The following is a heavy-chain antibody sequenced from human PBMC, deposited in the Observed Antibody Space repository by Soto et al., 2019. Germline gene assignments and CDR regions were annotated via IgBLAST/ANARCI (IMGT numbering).Heavy chain of an antibody. J-gene: IGHJ5*02. Sequence: GASVKVSCKASGYTFTSYDINWERQATGQGLEWMGWMNPNSGNTGYAQKFQGRVTMTRNTSISTAYMELSSLRSEDTAVYYCACLSELTMVRGVMKTWFDPWGQGTLVTVSS. CDR1: GYTFTSYD. V-gene: IGHV1-8*01. CDR2: MNPNSGNT. CDR3: ACLSELTMVRGVMKTWFDP. D-gene: IGHD3-10*01.